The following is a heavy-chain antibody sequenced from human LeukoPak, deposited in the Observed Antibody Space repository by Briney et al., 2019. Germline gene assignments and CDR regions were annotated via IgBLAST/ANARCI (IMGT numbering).Heavy chain of an antibody. V-gene: IGHV3-23*01. CDR3: SWGGSGYYAY. J-gene: IGHJ4*02. CDR2: ITGSGNST. D-gene: IGHD3-3*01. Sequence: GGSLRLSCAASGFTFSSHAMSWVRQAPGKGLEWVSVITGSGNSTYYADSVKGRFTISRDNSKNTLYLQMNSLRAEDTAVYFCSWGGSGYYAYWGQGTLVTVSS. CDR1: GFTFSSHA.